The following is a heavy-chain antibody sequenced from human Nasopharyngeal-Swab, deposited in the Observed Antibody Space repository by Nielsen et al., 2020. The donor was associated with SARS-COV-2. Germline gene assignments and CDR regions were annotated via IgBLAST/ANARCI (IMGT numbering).Heavy chain of an antibody. V-gene: IGHV4-59*01. J-gene: IGHJ3*02. CDR2: IYYSGST. Sequence: SETLSLTCTVSGGSISSYYWSWIRQPPGKGLVWIGYIYYSGSTNYNPSLKSRVTISVDTSKNQFSLKLSSVTAADTAVYYCARKSGWLGAFDIWGQGTMVTVSS. CDR3: ARKSGWLGAFDI. D-gene: IGHD5-12*01. CDR1: GGSISSYY.